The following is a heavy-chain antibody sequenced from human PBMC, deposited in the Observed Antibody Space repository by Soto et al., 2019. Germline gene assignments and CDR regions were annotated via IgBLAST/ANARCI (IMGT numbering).Heavy chain of an antibody. CDR3: ARDNDILTGYYTGGFDP. Sequence: QVQLVQSGAEVKKTGASEKVSCKASGYTFTSYGISWVRQAPGQGLEWMGWISAYNGNTNYAQKLQGRVTMTTDTSTSTAYMELRSLRSDDTAVYYCARDNDILTGYYTGGFDPCCQGTLVTVSS. CDR2: ISAYNGNT. J-gene: IGHJ5*02. CDR1: GYTFTSYG. V-gene: IGHV1-18*01. D-gene: IGHD3-9*01.